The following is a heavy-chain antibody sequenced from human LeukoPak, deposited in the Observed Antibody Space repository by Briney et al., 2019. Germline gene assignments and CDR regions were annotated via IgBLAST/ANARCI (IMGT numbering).Heavy chain of an antibody. J-gene: IGHJ4*02. CDR1: GGSISSYY. CDR3: ARVPYYYGSGSYYVDY. Sequence: SETLSLTCTVSGGSISSYYWSWIRQPPGKGLEWIGYIYYSGSTNYNPSLKSRVTISVDTSKNQFSLKLSSVTAADTAVYYCARVPYYYGSGSYYVDYWGQGTLVTVSS. CDR2: IYYSGST. V-gene: IGHV4-59*12. D-gene: IGHD3-10*01.